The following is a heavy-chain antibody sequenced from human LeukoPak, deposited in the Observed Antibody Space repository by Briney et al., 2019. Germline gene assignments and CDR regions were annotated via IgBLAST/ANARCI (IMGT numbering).Heavy chain of an antibody. CDR2: IYGSGNT. CDR3: ARETSLAGFASGLGFNY. CDR1: GGSISGWY. D-gene: IGHD6-19*01. Sequence: SETLSLTCTVSGGSISGWYWSWIRQPPGKGLEWIGYIYGSGNTNYNPSLKSRVTMSIDTSKNQFSLKLTSVTAADTATYYCARETSLAGFASGLGFNYWGQGILVTVSS. V-gene: IGHV4-59*01. J-gene: IGHJ4*02.